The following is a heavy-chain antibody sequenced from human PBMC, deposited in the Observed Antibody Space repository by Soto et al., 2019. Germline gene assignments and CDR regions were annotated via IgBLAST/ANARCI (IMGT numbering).Heavy chain of an antibody. CDR1: GYTFTSYG. CDR2: ISAYNGNT. V-gene: IGHV1-18*01. D-gene: IGHD6-19*01. CDR3: TSDLAVALIDY. Sequence: QVQLVQSGAEVKKPGASVKVSCKASGYTFTSYGISWVRQAPGQGLEWMGWISAYNGNTKYAQKLQGRVTMTTDTSTSIAYMELRSLRSDDTAVYYCTSDLAVALIDYWGQVSLVTVSS. J-gene: IGHJ4*02.